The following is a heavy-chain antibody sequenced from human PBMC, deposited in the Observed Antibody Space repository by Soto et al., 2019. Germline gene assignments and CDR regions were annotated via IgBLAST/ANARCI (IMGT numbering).Heavy chain of an antibody. J-gene: IGHJ4*02. CDR1: GGSISSGGYS. Sequence: LQLQESGSGLVKPSQTLSLTCAVSGGSISSGGYSWRWLRQPPGKGLEWIGYIYHSGSTYYNPSFKSIFTISVDRSKNQFSLKLSSVTAADTAVYYCASALDTAMSEWGQGPLLTVSS. CDR2: IYHSGST. CDR3: ASALDTAMSE. D-gene: IGHD5-18*01. V-gene: IGHV4-30-2*01.